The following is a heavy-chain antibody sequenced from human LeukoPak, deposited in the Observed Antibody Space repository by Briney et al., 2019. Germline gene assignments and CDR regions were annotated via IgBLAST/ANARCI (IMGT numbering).Heavy chain of an antibody. CDR1: GGTFSSYA. V-gene: IGHV1-69*05. CDR3: ARGLVGRGWLPVGFAY. Sequence: ASVKVSCKASGGTFSSYAISWVRQAPGQGLEWMGGIIPIFGTANYAQKFQGRVTITTDESTSTAYMELSSLRSEDTAVYYCARGLVGRGWLPVGFAYWGQGTLVTVSS. D-gene: IGHD5-12*01. J-gene: IGHJ4*02. CDR2: IIPIFGTA.